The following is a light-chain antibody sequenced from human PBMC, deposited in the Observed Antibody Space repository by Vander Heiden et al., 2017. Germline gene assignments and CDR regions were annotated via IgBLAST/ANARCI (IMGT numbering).Light chain of an antibody. CDR1: QSVSNY. J-gene: IGKJ4*01. V-gene: IGKV3-11*01. CDR2: DAS. CDR3: QQRSNWPPEVT. Sequence: EIVLTQSPATLSLSPGERATLSCRASQSVSNYLAWYQHKPGKAPRLLIYDASNRAAGIPARISGSGSGTDFTLTISSLEPEDFAVYYCQQRSNWPPEVTFGGGTKVEIK.